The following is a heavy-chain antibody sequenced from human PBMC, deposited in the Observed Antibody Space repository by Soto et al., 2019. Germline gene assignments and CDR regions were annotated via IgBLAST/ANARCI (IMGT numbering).Heavy chain of an antibody. CDR2: IIPIFGTA. D-gene: IGHD3-9*01. Sequence: QVQLVQSGAEVKKPGSSVKVSCKASGGTFSSYAISWVRQAPGQGLEWMGGIIPIFGTANNAQKFQGRVTITADESTSTAYMELSSLGSEDTAVYYCAREEHKDDDILTGYPPRFDYWGQGALVTVSS. V-gene: IGHV1-69*12. CDR1: GGTFSSYA. J-gene: IGHJ4*02. CDR3: AREEHKDDDILTGYPPRFDY.